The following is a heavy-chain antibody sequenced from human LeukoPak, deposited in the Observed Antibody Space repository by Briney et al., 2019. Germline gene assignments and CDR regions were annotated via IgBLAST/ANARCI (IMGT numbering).Heavy chain of an antibody. D-gene: IGHD2-21*02. CDR2: IAAGGGGI. J-gene: IGHJ4*02. CDR1: GFTFSSYA. Sequence: GGSLRLSCAASGFTFSSYAMSWVRQAPGRGLEWVSVIAAGGGGIRYADSVKGRFTISRDNSKNAVYLQMDSLRADDTALYYCAKYCGGDCFRNFDSWGQGTLVTVSS. CDR3: AKYCGGDCFRNFDS. V-gene: IGHV3-23*01.